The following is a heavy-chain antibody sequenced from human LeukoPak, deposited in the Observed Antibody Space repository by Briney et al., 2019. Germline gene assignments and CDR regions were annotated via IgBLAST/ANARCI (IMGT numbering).Heavy chain of an antibody. Sequence: GGSLRLSCAASGFTFNNCAMTWVRQAPGKGLEWVSSISGSGVSTYYADSVKGRFTISRDNSKNTLYLQMNSLRAEDTAVYYCANSWRAGYYYFDYWGQGTLVTVSS. D-gene: IGHD2-21*01. CDR1: GFTFNNCA. CDR2: ISGSGVST. J-gene: IGHJ4*02. V-gene: IGHV3-23*01. CDR3: ANSWRAGYYYFDY.